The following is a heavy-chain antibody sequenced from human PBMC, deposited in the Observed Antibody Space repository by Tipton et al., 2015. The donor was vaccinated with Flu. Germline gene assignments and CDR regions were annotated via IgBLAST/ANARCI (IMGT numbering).Heavy chain of an antibody. CDR2: IYSGGST. Sequence: SLRLSCAASGFTVSSNYMSWVRQAPGKGLEWVSVIYSGGSTYYADSVKGRFTISRDNSKNTLYLQMNSLRAEDTAVYYCARDLGGGYCGGDCYAPWGQGTLVTVSS. V-gene: IGHV3-66*01. J-gene: IGHJ5*02. CDR3: ARDLGGGYCGGDCYAP. CDR1: GFTVSSNY. D-gene: IGHD2-21*01.